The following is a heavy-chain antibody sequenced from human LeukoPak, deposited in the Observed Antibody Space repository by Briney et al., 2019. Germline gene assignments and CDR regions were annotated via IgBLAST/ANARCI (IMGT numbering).Heavy chain of an antibody. D-gene: IGHD5-24*01. CDR1: GGSFSGYY. V-gene: IGHV4-34*01. Sequence: SETLSLTCAVYGGSFSGYYWSWIRQPPGKGLEWIGEINHSGSTNYNPSLESRVTISVDTSKNQFSLKLSSVTAADTAVYYCARVWGWLQFYLFDYWGQGTLVTVSS. CDR3: ARVWGWLQFYLFDY. CDR2: INHSGST. J-gene: IGHJ4*02.